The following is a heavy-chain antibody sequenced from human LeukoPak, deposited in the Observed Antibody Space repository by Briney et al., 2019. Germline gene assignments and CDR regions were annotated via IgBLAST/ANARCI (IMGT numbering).Heavy chain of an antibody. CDR3: ARSADDYGDSSYYYYGMDV. D-gene: IGHD4-17*01. Sequence: GASVKVSCKASGYTFTSYDINWVRQATGQGLEWMGWMNPNSGNTGYARRFQGRVTVTRNTAIGTAYMELSSLRSEDTAVYYCARSADDYGDSSYYYYGMDVWGQGTTVTVSS. J-gene: IGHJ6*02. CDR1: GYTFTSYD. CDR2: MNPNSGNT. V-gene: IGHV1-8*01.